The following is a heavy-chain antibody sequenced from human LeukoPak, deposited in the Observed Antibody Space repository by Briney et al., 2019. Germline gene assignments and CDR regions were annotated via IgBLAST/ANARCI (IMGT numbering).Heavy chain of an antibody. J-gene: IGHJ4*02. Sequence: SETLSLTCTVSGASITRDTYFWGWIRQSPEKGLEWIGSIDSSGTTHYNSSLKSRVIISVDTSKNQVSLNLTSVTSADTAVYYCARHISGYPFDSWGQGTLVTVSS. V-gene: IGHV4-39*01. D-gene: IGHD3-22*01. CDR3: ARHISGYPFDS. CDR2: IDSSGTT. CDR1: GASITRDTYF.